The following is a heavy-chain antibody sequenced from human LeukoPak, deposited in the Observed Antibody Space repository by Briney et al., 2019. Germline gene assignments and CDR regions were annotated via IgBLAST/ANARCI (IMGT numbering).Heavy chain of an antibody. CDR1: GYTFTGYY. J-gene: IGHJ4*02. CDR2: INPNSGGT. Sequence: ASVKVSCKASGYTFTGYYMHWVRHARGQGLEWMGWINPNSGGTNYAQKFQGRVTMTRDTSISTAYMELSRLRSDDTAVYYCATYSGSYSSDFDYWGQGTLVTVSS. CDR3: ATYSGSYSSDFDY. D-gene: IGHD1-26*01. V-gene: IGHV1-2*02.